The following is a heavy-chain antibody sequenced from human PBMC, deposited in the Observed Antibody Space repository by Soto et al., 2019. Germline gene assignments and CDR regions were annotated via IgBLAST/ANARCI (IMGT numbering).Heavy chain of an antibody. CDR1: GFTFSSYG. V-gene: IGHV3-30*18. D-gene: IGHD6-19*01. CDR2: ISYDGSNE. Sequence: QVQLVESGGGEVQPGRSLRLSCAASGFTFSSYGIHWVRQAPGKGLEWVAAISYDGSNEYYADSLKGRFTMPRDNSKNTMYLKMNSLGAEDAGVYYCAKVSSGWSVAAPGRWGGRALFTDAS. J-gene: IGHJ4*02. CDR3: AKVSSGWSVAAPGR.